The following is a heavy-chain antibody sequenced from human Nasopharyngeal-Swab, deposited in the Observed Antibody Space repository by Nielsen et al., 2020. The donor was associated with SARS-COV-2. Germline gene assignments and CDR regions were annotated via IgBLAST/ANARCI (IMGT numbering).Heavy chain of an antibody. J-gene: IGHJ4*02. V-gene: IGHV3-15*01. D-gene: IGHD3-10*01. CDR3: TGFGEL. CDR2: VKSKTDGGTT. Sequence: GGSLRLSCAASGFTFSSVWMSWVRQAPGKGLEWVGRVKSKTDGGTTHCAAPVKGRFTISRDDSKNTLYLQMNSLKTEDTALYYCTGFGELWGQGALVTVSS. CDR1: GFTFSSVW.